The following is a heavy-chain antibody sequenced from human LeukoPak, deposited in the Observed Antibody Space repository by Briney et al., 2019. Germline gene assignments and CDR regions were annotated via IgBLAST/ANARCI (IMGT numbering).Heavy chain of an antibody. Sequence: GGSLRLSCAASGFTFSNYSMNWVRQAPGKGLEWVSSISSSSSYMYYADSVKGRFTISRDNAKNSLYLQMNSLRAEDTAVYYCAKDRTVTTRNFDYWGQGTLVTVSS. CDR1: GFTFSNYS. D-gene: IGHD4-17*01. CDR3: AKDRTVTTRNFDY. V-gene: IGHV3-21*01. J-gene: IGHJ4*02. CDR2: ISSSSSYM.